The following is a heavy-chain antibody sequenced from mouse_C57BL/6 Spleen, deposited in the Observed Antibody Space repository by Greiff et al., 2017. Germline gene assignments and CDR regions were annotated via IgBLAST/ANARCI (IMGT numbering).Heavy chain of an antibody. CDR1: GYTFTSYW. J-gene: IGHJ2*01. Sequence: QVQLQQPGAELVKPGASVKLSCKASGYTFTSYWMQWVKQRPGQGLEWIGEIDPSDSYTNYNQKFKGKATLTVDTSSSTAYMQLSSLTSEDSAVYYCALGTVVATDYFDYWGQGTTLTVSS. D-gene: IGHD1-1*01. CDR2: IDPSDSYT. V-gene: IGHV1-50*01. CDR3: ALGTVVATDYFDY.